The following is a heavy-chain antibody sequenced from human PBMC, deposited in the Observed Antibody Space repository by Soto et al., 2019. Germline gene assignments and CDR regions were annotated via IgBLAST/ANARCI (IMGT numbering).Heavy chain of an antibody. Sequence: QITLKESGPTLVKPTQTLTLTCSFSGFSLSTRGVGVGWIRQPPGKALEWLALIFWDDDKWYSPSMRGRLTIAEDTPKNQVVLTMTNMDPVDTATYYCAHRSRGYAYYFDQWGQGSLVTVSS. J-gene: IGHJ4*02. V-gene: IGHV2-5*02. CDR3: AHRSRGYAYYFDQ. CDR1: GFSLSTRGVG. CDR2: IFWDDDK. D-gene: IGHD5-12*01.